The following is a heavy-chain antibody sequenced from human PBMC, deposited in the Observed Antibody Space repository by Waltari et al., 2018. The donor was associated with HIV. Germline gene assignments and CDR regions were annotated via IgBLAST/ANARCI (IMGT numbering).Heavy chain of an antibody. CDR1: GFPFGRFS. CDR3: ARAVSGSPYFFNY. D-gene: IGHD2-21*01. CDR2: ISKDSNKK. V-gene: IGHV3-7*03. Sequence: EVQLVQSGGGLVQPGGSRRLACVTSGFPFGRFSMSWVRQAPGKVLEWVANISKDSNKKNYVDSVKGRFIISRDNAVNSLFLDMTDLRGEDTGLYYCARAVSGSPYFFNYWGQGAMLIVSP. J-gene: IGHJ4*02.